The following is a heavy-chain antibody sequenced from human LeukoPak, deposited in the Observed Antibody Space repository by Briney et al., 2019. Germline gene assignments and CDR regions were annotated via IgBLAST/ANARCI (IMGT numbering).Heavy chain of an antibody. D-gene: IGHD1-1*01. V-gene: IGHV4-39*01. CDR2: IYYRGTN. J-gene: IGHJ4*02. CDR1: GGSIISSSYY. CDR3: ARTLYTGTEVSYFDY. Sequence: SEVLSLTCTVCGGSIISSSYYWGWIRQPPGKGPEWLGSIYYRGTNYYTPSLKRRVTIAVDTSKNQFSLKLSSVTAADTAVYYCARTLYTGTEVSYFDYWGQGTLVTVSS.